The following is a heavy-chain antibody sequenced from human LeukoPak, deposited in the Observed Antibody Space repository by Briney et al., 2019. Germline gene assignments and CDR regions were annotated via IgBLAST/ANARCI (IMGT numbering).Heavy chain of an antibody. D-gene: IGHD1-26*01. CDR2: ISGSGGTT. J-gene: IGHJ3*02. V-gene: IGHV3-23*01. CDR1: GFTFSSYA. CDR3: ARGVGATTPYDAFDI. Sequence: GGSLRLSCAASGFTFSSYAMSWVRQAPGKGLEWVSAISGSGGTTYYADSVKGRFTISRDNSKNTLYLQMNSLRAEDTAVYCCARGVGATTPYDAFDIWGQGTMVTVSS.